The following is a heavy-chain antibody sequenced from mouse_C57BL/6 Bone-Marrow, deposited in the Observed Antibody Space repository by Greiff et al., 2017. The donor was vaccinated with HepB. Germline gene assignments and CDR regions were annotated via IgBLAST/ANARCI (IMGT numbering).Heavy chain of an antibody. CDR2: IDPSDSYT. V-gene: IGHV1-59*01. CDR3: ARRGTGRAMDY. CDR1: GYTFTSYW. J-gene: IGHJ4*01. Sequence: QVQLQQPGAELVRPGTSVKLSCKASGYTFTSYWMHWVKQRPGQGLEWIGVIDPSDSYTNYNQKFKGKATLTVDTSSSTAYMQLSSLTSEDSAVYYCARRGTGRAMDYWGQGTSVTVSS.